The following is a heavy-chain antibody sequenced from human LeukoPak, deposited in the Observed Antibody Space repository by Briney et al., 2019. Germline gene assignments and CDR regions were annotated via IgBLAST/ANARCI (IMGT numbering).Heavy chain of an antibody. J-gene: IGHJ4*02. V-gene: IGHV4-31*11. D-gene: IGHD3-22*01. CDR1: GGSISSGGYY. Sequence: PSETLSLTCAVSGGSISSGGYYWSWIRQHPGKGLEWIGYIYYSGSTYYNPSLKSRVTISVDTSKNQFSLKLSSVTAADTAVYYCARYSDNSGLIGLGFDYWGQGTLVTVSS. CDR2: IYYSGST. CDR3: ARYSDNSGLIGLGFDY.